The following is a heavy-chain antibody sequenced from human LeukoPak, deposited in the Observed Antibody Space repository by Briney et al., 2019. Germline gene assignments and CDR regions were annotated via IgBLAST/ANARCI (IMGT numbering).Heavy chain of an antibody. V-gene: IGHV4-39*07. CDR1: GGSISSSSYY. CDR2: IYYSGST. D-gene: IGHD2-15*01. CDR3: ASITSGGSRGRFERPGAFDI. Sequence: SETLSLTCTVSGGSISSSSYYWGWIRQPPGKGLEWIGSIYYSGSTYYNPSLKSRVTISVDTSKNQFSLKLSSVTAADTAVYYCASITSGGSRGRFERPGAFDIWGQGTMVTVSS. J-gene: IGHJ3*02.